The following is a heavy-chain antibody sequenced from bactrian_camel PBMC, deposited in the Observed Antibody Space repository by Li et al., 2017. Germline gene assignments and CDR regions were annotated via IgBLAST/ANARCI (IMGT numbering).Heavy chain of an antibody. D-gene: IGHD2*01. CDR3: ATDRGGGRWVGRGEYNY. CDR2: IWRTGRGT. CDR1: GFAFNSYY. V-gene: IGHV3-2*01. Sequence: QVQLVESGGGSVQAGGSLRLSCAASGFAFNSYYMGWVRQAPGKGLEWVASIWRTGRGTYYTDSVKGRFIISRDDAKNTLYLQMNSLKTEDTGVYYCATDRGGGRWVGRGEYNYWGQGTQVTVS. J-gene: IGHJ4*01.